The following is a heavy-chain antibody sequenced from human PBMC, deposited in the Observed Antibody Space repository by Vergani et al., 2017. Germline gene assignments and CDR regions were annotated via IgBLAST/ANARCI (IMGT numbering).Heavy chain of an antibody. CDR2: IYYSGST. V-gene: IGHV4-59*01. D-gene: IGHD6-13*01. Sequence: QVQLQESGPGLVKPSETLSLTCTVSGGSISSYYWSWIRQPPGKGLEWIGYIYYSGSTNYNPSLKSRVTISVDTSKNQFSLKLSSVTAVDTAVYYWARGISSSWRGDPFDYWGQGTLVTVSS. CDR3: ARGISSSWRGDPFDY. J-gene: IGHJ4*02. CDR1: GGSISSYY.